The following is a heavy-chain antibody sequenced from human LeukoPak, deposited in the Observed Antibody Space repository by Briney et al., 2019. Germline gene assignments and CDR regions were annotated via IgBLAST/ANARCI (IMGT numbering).Heavy chain of an antibody. Sequence: SETLSLTCTVSGVSISSYYWSWIRQPPGKGLEWIGYIYYSGSTNYNPSLKSRVTISVDTSKNQFSLKLSSVTAADTAVYYCARVTSSLGLCVDYWGQGTLVTVSS. V-gene: IGHV4-59*01. CDR1: GVSISSYY. CDR2: IYYSGST. J-gene: IGHJ4*02. D-gene: IGHD2-2*01. CDR3: ARVTSSLGLCVDY.